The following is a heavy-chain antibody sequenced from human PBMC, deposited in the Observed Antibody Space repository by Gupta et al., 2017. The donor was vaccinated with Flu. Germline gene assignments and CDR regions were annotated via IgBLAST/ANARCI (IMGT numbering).Heavy chain of an antibody. D-gene: IGHD6-19*01. CDR2: IYYSGST. Sequence: QLQLQESGPGLVKPSETLSLTCTVSGRSISSSSYYWGWIRQPPGKGLEWIGSIYYSGSTYYNPSLKSRVTISVDTSKNQFSLKLSSVTAADTAVYYCARRFPPIGQWLAYDAFDIWGQGTMVTAAS. J-gene: IGHJ3*02. CDR3: ARRFPPIGQWLAYDAFDI. CDR1: GRSISSSSYY. V-gene: IGHV4-39*01.